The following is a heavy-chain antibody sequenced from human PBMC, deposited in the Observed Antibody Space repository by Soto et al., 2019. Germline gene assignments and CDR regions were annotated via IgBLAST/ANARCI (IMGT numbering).Heavy chain of an antibody. CDR1: GRTFSSYA. J-gene: IGHJ4*02. D-gene: IGHD1-7*01. CDR3: AQIKELQGNWNCLAY. Sequence: SVKVSCKASGRTFSSYAISWVRQAPGQGLEWMGGIIPIFGTANYAQKFQGRVTITADESTSTAYMELSSLRSEDTAVYYCAQIKELQGNWNCLAYWGQGTLVTVSS. CDR2: IIPIFGTA. V-gene: IGHV1-69*13.